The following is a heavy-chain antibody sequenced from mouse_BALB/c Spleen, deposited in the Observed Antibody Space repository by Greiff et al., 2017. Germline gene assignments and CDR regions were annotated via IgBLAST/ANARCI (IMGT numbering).Heavy chain of an antibody. CDR2: IYPGSGNT. Sequence: VQLQQSGAELARPGASVKLSCKASGYTFTDYYINWVKQRTGQGLEWIGEIYPGSGNTYYNEKFKGKATLTADKSSSTAYMQLSSLTSEDSAVYFCARSITTVALDYWGQGTTLTVSS. CDR3: ARSITTVALDY. CDR1: GYTFTDYY. D-gene: IGHD1-1*01. J-gene: IGHJ2*01. V-gene: IGHV1-77*01.